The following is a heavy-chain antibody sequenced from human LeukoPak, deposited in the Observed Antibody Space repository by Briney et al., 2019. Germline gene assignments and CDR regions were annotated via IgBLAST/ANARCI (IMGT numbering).Heavy chain of an antibody. V-gene: IGHV3-20*04. CDR1: GFTFEGYG. CDR2: INWNGGRT. Sequence: GGSLRLSCAGSGFTFEGYGMSWVRQAPGKGLEWVSGINWNGGRTGYADSVKGRFTISRDNAKNSLYLQMSSLRAEDTALYYCARLGGGQQLANYHYYYMRVWAKGTTVTVSS. D-gene: IGHD6-13*01. CDR3: ARLGGGQQLANYHYYYMRV. J-gene: IGHJ6*03.